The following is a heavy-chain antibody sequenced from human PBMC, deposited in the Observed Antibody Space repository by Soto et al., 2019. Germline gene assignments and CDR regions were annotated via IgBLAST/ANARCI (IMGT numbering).Heavy chain of an antibody. D-gene: IGHD5-12*01. CDR2: INHSGST. Sequence: SETLSLTCAVYGGSFSYYYWTWIRQPPGKGLEWIGEINHSGSTNYKPSLKSRVTMSVDTSKNQFSLKLSSVTAADTAVYYCARGPDIVATITRSFDFWGQGILVTVSS. CDR1: GGSFSYYY. CDR3: ARGPDIVATITRSFDF. V-gene: IGHV4-34*01. J-gene: IGHJ4*02.